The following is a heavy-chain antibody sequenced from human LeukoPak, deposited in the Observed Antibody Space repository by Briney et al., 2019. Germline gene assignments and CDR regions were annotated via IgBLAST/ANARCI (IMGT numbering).Heavy chain of an antibody. D-gene: IGHD4-23*01. Sequence: GGSLGLSCAASGFTFSNYSMTWVRRAPGKGLEWVSSISSSSTYIYYADSVKGRFTISRDNAKNSLYLQMNSLRAEDTAVYYCARGSRWRNFGYWGQGTLVTVSS. CDR1: GFTFSNYS. CDR2: ISSSSTYI. V-gene: IGHV3-21*06. CDR3: ARGSRWRNFGY. J-gene: IGHJ4*02.